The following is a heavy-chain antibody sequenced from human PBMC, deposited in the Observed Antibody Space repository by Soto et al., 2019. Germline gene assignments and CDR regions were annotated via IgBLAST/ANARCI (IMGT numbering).Heavy chain of an antibody. CDR3: ARVITGTKYYYYYYGMDV. CDR1: GYTFTSYG. J-gene: IGHJ6*02. V-gene: IGHV1-18*01. D-gene: IGHD1-7*01. CDR2: ISAYNGNT. Sequence: GASVKVSCKASGYTFTSYGISWVRQAPGQGLEWMGWISAYNGNTNYAQKLQGRVTMTTDTSTSTAYMALGSLRSDDTAVYYCARVITGTKYYYYYYGMDVWGQGTTVTVSS.